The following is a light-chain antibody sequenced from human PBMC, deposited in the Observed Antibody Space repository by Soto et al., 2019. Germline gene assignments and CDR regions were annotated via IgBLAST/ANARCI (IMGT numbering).Light chain of an antibody. CDR3: QQYSSSPGT. Sequence: EIVLTQSTGTLSLSPGERATLSCRASQSVSSNYLAWYPQKPGQAPRLLIYGAFNRATGISDRISGSGSGTDFTLTISRLEPEDFAVYYCQQYSSSPGTVGQGTKVEIK. CDR2: GAF. V-gene: IGKV3-20*01. J-gene: IGKJ1*01. CDR1: QSVSSNY.